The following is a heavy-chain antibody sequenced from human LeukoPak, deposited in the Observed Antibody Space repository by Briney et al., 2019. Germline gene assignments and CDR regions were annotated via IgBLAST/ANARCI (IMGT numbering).Heavy chain of an antibody. Sequence: SETLSLTCTVSGGSISSGSYYWRWVRQPAGKGLEWIGRIYTSGSTNYNPSLQSRVTISVDPSKNQFSLKLSSVTAADTAVYYCARDEIVVVPAAIEDYYYYMDVWGKGTTVTVSS. V-gene: IGHV4-61*02. D-gene: IGHD2-2*02. CDR2: IYTSGST. CDR1: GGSISSGSYY. CDR3: ARDEIVVVPAAIEDYYYYMDV. J-gene: IGHJ6*03.